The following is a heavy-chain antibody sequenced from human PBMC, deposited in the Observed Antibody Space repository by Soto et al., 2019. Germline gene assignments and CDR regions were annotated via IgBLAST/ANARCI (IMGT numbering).Heavy chain of an antibody. CDR3: ARFNDFRSGFPLDY. J-gene: IGHJ4*02. D-gene: IGHD3-3*01. CDR2: ISTKNGDT. Sequence: QVQLVQSGAEVKNPGASVTVSCKASGYTFTSFGFSWVRQAPGQGLEWMGWISTKNGDTQYAQNLQDRVIMTTDTPTNTAYMEVRSLRSDDAVVYYCARFNDFRSGFPLDYWGQGTPVTVSS. V-gene: IGHV1-18*01. CDR1: GYTFTSFG.